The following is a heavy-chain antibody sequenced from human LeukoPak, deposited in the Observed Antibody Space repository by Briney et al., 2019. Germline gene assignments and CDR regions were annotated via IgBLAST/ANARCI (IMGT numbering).Heavy chain of an antibody. D-gene: IGHD1-1*01. CDR3: ARDHNYAFDN. CDR2: IWIDSGTT. J-gene: IGHJ4*02. V-gene: IGHV3-48*01. Sequence: RGSLRLSCTASGFPFIEYRMSWVGQAQGKGVDLFSYIWIDSGTTKYAHSVSRRFTISAHKANNSLYLQMNSLRVEDTAVYYCARDHNYAFDNWGQGTLVSVAS. CDR1: GFPFIEYR.